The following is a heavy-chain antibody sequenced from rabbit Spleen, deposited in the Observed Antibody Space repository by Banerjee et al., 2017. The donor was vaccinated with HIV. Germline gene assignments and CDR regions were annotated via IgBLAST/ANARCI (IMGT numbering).Heavy chain of an antibody. D-gene: IGHD1-1*01. V-gene: IGHV1S45*01. CDR3: ARDTTSWDGFDS. Sequence: QEQLEESGGDLVKPEGSLTLTCTASGFSFSSRYWICWVRQAPGKGLEWIACIYAGSSGSTYYASWAKGRFTISKTSSTTVTLQMASLTAADTATYFCARDTTSWDGFDSWGPGTLVTVS. J-gene: IGHJ2*01. CDR2: IYAGSSGST. CDR1: GFSFSSRYW.